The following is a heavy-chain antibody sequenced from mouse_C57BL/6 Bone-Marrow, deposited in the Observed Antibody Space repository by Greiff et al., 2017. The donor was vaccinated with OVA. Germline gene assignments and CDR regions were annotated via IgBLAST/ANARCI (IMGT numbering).Heavy chain of an antibody. CDR2: ISDGGSYT. J-gene: IGHJ4*01. Sequence: EVQLVESGGGLVKPGGSLKLSCAASGFTFSSYAMSWVRQTPEKRLEWVSTISDGGSYTYYPDNVKGRFTISRDNAKTNLYLQMSHLKSEDTAMYYCAREIYYYGSSLYYAMDYWGQGTSVTVSS. CDR1: GFTFSSYA. V-gene: IGHV5-4*01. D-gene: IGHD1-1*01. CDR3: AREIYYYGSSLYYAMDY.